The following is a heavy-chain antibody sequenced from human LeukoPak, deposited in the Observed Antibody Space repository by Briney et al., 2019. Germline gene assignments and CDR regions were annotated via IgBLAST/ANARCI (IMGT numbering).Heavy chain of an antibody. J-gene: IGHJ3*02. CDR1: GFTVNTNY. CDR3: ARDSGGFDVFDI. D-gene: IGHD3-16*01. V-gene: IGHV3-53*01. CDR2: IYSDGRT. Sequence: PGGSLRLSCAASGFTVNTNYMSCVRQAPGKGLEWVSVIYSDGRTYYADSVKGRFTISRDNSKNTLYLQMNSLRAEDTAVYYCARDSGGFDVFDIWGQGTMVTVSS.